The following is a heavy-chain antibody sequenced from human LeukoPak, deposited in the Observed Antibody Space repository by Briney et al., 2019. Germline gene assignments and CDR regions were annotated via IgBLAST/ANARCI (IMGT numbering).Heavy chain of an antibody. J-gene: IGHJ4*02. CDR1: GGSIGTYY. CDR2: IYYNGYT. Sequence: ASETLSLTCTVSGGSIGTYYWSWIRQPPGKGLEWIGYIYYNGYTDYNPSLKSRVTISVHTSKNQFSLKLSSVTAADTAVYYCARDRHWTNDWVSDYWGQGTLVTVSS. V-gene: IGHV4-59*01. CDR3: ARDRHWTNDWVSDY. D-gene: IGHD1/OR15-1a*01.